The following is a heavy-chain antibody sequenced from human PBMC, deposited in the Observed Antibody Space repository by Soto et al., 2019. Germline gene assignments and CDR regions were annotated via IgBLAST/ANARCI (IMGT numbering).Heavy chain of an antibody. J-gene: IGHJ4*02. CDR3: AREGYGYSYGYWYYSDY. D-gene: IGHD5-18*01. CDR2: IYYSGST. CDR1: GGSVSSGSYY. Sequence: SETLSLTCTVSGGSVSSGSYYWSWIRQPPGKGLEWIGYIYYSGSTNYNPSLKSRVTISVDTSKNQFSLKLSSVTAADTAVYYCAREGYGYSYGYWYYSDYWGQGTLVTVSS. V-gene: IGHV4-61*01.